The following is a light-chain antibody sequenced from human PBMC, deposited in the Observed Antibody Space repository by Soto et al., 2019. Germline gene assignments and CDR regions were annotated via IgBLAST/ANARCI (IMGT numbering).Light chain of an antibody. CDR2: GTS. J-gene: IGKJ1*01. V-gene: IGKV3-15*01. CDR1: QSVNSN. CDR3: QQHGSSGT. Sequence: IGMTQSPATLSLTPGERATLSCRASQSVNSNLAWYQQKAGQAPRLLIYGTSTRATGIPARFSGSGSGTDFTLTISRLEPEDFAVYYCQQHGSSGTFGQGTKVDIK.